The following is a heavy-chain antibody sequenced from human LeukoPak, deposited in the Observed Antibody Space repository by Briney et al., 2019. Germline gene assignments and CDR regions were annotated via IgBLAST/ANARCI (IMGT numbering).Heavy chain of an antibody. V-gene: IGHV3-23*01. CDR1: GLTLTNFA. Sequence: GGSLRLSCTVSGLTLTNFAMNWVRQTSGGGLEWVSGISASGADTYYADSVKGRFIISRDNSKNTMYLQMNSLRAEDTAVFFCAKSVGANSRFYFDSWGPGTLVTVSS. CDR3: AKSVGANSRFYFDS. D-gene: IGHD4/OR15-4a*01. J-gene: IGHJ4*02. CDR2: ISASGADT.